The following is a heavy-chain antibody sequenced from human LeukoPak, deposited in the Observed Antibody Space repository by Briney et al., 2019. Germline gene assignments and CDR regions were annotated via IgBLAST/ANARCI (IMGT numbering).Heavy chain of an antibody. CDR3: ARGSYYDRSRYPPDY. CDR1: GFTFSSYD. J-gene: IGHJ4*02. Sequence: TGGSLTLPCAASGFTFSSYDMHWVRHATAKGLEWVSAIGTAGDTYYPGSVKRRFTIPRENPMNSLHLQMNKLRTADTAVYYCARGSYYDRSRYPPDYWGQGTLVTASS. V-gene: IGHV3-13*01. D-gene: IGHD3-22*01. CDR2: IGTAGDT.